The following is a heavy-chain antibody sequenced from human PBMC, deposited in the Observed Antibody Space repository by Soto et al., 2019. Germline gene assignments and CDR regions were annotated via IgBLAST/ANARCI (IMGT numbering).Heavy chain of an antibody. D-gene: IGHD6-6*01. CDR3: AGREFASSSFHYSSYAVDV. CDR1: GGSFSDYF. J-gene: IGHJ6*02. Sequence: QVQLQQWGAGLLKPSETLSLTCAVYGGSFSDYFWTWIRQPPGKGLEWIGEINHSGSTNFNPSLKSRVAISADTSRNQFSLRVTSVTAADTAVYYCAGREFASSSFHYSSYAVDVWGQGTTVTVSS. V-gene: IGHV4-34*01. CDR2: INHSGST.